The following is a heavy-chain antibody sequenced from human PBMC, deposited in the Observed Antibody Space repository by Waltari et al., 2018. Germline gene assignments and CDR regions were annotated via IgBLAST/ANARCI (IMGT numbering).Heavy chain of an antibody. D-gene: IGHD2-21*01. CDR1: GGSISSSSYY. CDR3: ARGVVVVIAIHGGFDY. V-gene: IGHV4-39*07. CDR2: IYYSGST. J-gene: IGHJ4*02. Sequence: QLQLQESGPGLVKPSETLSLTCTVSGGSISSSSYYWGWIRPPPGQGLEWIGSIYYSGSTYYNPSLKSRVTISVDTSKNQFSLKLSSVTAADTAVYYCARGVVVVIAIHGGFDYWGQGTLVTVSS.